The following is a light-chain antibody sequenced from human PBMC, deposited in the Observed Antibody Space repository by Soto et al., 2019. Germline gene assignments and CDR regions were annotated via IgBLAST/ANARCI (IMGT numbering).Light chain of an antibody. Sequence: EIVMTQSPATLSVSPGERATLSCRASQTVASNLAWYQQKPGQAPRLLIHGASTRATGVPARFSGSGSGTEFSLTISRLQSEDFAVYYCQQYHNWPPQYTFGQGTKLRIK. CDR2: GAS. J-gene: IGKJ2*01. CDR1: QTVASN. V-gene: IGKV3-15*01. CDR3: QQYHNWPPQYT.